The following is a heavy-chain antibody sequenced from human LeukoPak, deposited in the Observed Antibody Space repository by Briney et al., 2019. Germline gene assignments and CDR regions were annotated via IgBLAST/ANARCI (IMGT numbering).Heavy chain of an antibody. Sequence: ASVKVSCKASGYTFTGYYMHWVRQAPGQGLEWMGWINPNSGGTNYAQKFQGRVTMTRDTSISTAYMELSGLRSDDTAVYYCAREGGHDILTVNNWFDPWGQGTLVTVSS. CDR3: AREGGHDILTVNNWFDP. D-gene: IGHD3-9*01. CDR2: INPNSGGT. J-gene: IGHJ5*02. V-gene: IGHV1-2*02. CDR1: GYTFTGYY.